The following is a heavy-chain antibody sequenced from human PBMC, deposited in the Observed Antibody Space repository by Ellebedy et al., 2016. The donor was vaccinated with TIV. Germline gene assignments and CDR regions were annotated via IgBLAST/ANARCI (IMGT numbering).Heavy chain of an antibody. CDR3: TTDPRD. CDR1: GFNLKDKW. J-gene: IGHJ4*02. V-gene: IGHV3-15*05. CDR2: TKNKGDGGAT. Sequence: GGSLRLXCAGSGFNLKDKWMSWVRQAPGKGLEWIGRTKNKGDGGATQYAAPATDKFSISRDDSKNTVYLQINSLTIEDTAVYYCTTDPRDWGQGTLVTASS.